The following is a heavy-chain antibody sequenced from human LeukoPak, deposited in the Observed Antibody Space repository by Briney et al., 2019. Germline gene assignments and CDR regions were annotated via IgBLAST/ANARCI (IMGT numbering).Heavy chain of an antibody. Sequence: RPGGSLRLSCAASGFTFSDYYMSWIRQAPGKGLEWVSYISSSSSYTNYADSVKGRFTISRDNAKNSLYLQMNSLRAEDTAVYYCVRASMRMSTAGLVDYWGQGTLVTVSS. V-gene: IGHV3-11*05. J-gene: IGHJ4*02. CDR1: GFTFSDYY. D-gene: IGHD6-13*01. CDR3: VRASMRMSTAGLVDY. CDR2: ISSSSSYT.